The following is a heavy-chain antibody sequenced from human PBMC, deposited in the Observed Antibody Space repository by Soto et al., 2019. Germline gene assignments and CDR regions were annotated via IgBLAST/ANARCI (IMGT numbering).Heavy chain of an antibody. Sequence: PGGSLRLACAASGLTFSRYIMNGVRQAPGKGLEWVSSISSSSSYIYYADSVNGRFTISRDNAKNSLYLQMNSLRAEDTAVYYCARELPTQLFDYWGQGTLVTVPQ. D-gene: IGHD2-15*01. J-gene: IGHJ4*02. V-gene: IGHV3-21*01. CDR3: ARELPTQLFDY. CDR2: ISSSSSYI. CDR1: GLTFSRYI.